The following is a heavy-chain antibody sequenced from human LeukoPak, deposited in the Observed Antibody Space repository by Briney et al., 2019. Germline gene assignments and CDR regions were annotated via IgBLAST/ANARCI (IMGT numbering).Heavy chain of an antibody. J-gene: IGHJ4*02. CDR3: ARHRWELLSLYFDY. CDR1: GASMKNRSDY. D-gene: IGHD1-26*01. V-gene: IGHV4-39*01. Sequence: KTSETLSLTCTVSGASMKNRSDYWIWLRQPPGKGLEWIGSVYYSGNTYYNPSLKSRVTISIDTSKKEFSLKLKSVTAADTAVYYCARHRWELLSLYFDYWGQGTLSPSPQ. CDR2: VYYSGNT.